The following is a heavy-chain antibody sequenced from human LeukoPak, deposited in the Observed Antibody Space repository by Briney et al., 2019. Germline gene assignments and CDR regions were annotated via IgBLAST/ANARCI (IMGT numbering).Heavy chain of an antibody. J-gene: IGHJ6*02. CDR2: IKQDGSEK. D-gene: IGHD3-3*01. CDR1: GFTFSSYW. Sequence: GGSLRLSCAASGFTFSSYWMSWVRQAPGKGLEWVANIKQDGSEKYYVDSVKGRFTISRDNSKNTLYLQMNSLRAEDTAVYYCAKGGITIFSYYYYGMDVWGQGTTVTVSS. V-gene: IGHV3-7*03. CDR3: AKGGITIFSYYYYGMDV.